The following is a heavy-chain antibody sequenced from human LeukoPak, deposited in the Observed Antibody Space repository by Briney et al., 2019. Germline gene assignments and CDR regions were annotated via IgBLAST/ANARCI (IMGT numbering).Heavy chain of an antibody. D-gene: IGHD3-10*01. Sequence: VASVKVSCKASGYTFTGYYIHWVRQAPGQGLEWMGWINPNSGGTNYAQKFQGRVTMTRGTSISTAYMELSRLRSDDTAVYYCARDHYGSGSLYSSDPWGQGTLVTVSS. J-gene: IGHJ5*02. CDR2: INPNSGGT. CDR3: ARDHYGSGSLYSSDP. V-gene: IGHV1-2*02. CDR1: GYTFTGYY.